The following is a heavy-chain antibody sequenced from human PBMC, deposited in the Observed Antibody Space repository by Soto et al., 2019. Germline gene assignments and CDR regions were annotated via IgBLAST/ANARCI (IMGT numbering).Heavy chain of an antibody. J-gene: IGHJ6*02. CDR3: ARDSTWLPYNPYGMDV. CDR1: GFSVSSNY. V-gene: IGHV3-53*01. Sequence: EVQLVESGGGLIQPGGSLRLSCAASGFSVSSNYMSWVRQAPGKGLEWVSVIYSGGNTHYADSVKGRFTSSRDNSKNTLYLQMNSLRAEDTAVYYCARDSTWLPYNPYGMDVWGQGPTVTVSS. D-gene: IGHD5-12*01. CDR2: IYSGGNT.